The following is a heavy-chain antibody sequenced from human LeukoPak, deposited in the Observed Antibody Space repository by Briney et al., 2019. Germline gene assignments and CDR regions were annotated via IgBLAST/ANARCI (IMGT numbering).Heavy chain of an antibody. CDR1: GYTFTSYG. CDR2: ISAYNGNT. Sequence: ASVKLSCKASGYTFTSYGISWVRQAPGQGLEWMGWISAYNGNTNYAQKLQGRVTMTTDTSTSTAYMELRSLRSDDTAAYYCARDRLVLRVLEWDDHWGQGTLVTVSS. V-gene: IGHV1-18*01. CDR3: ARDRLVLRVLEWDDH. D-gene: IGHD3-3*01. J-gene: IGHJ4*02.